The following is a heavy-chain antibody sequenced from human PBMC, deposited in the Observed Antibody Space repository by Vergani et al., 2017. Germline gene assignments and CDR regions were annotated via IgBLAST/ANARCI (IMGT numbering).Heavy chain of an antibody. D-gene: IGHD1-26*01. V-gene: IGHV3-9*01. CDR2: ISWNSGSI. CDR1: GFTFDDYA. J-gene: IGHJ4*02. CDR3: ARGRSGNYLMAV. Sequence: EVQLVESGGGLVQPGRSLRLSCAASGFTFDDYAMHWVRQAPGKGLEWVSGISWNSGSIGYADSVKGRFTISRDNAKNSLYLQMNSLRAEDTALYYCARGRSGNYLMAVWGQGTLVTVSS.